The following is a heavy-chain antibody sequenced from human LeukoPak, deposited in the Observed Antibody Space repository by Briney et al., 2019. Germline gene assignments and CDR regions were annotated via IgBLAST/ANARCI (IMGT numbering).Heavy chain of an antibody. CDR3: STLAYCGGDCFDVDC. CDR1: GFTFSSFW. D-gene: IGHD2-21*02. CDR2: INSDGSST. Sequence: GGSLRLSCAASGFTFSSFWMHWVRQAPGKGLVWVSRINSDGSSTSYADSVKGRFTISRDDSKNTLSLQMDSLKTEDTAVYYCSTLAYCGGDCFDVDCWGQGTLVTVSS. J-gene: IGHJ4*02. V-gene: IGHV3-74*01.